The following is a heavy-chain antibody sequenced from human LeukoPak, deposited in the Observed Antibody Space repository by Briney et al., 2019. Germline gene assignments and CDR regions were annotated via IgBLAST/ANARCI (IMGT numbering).Heavy chain of an antibody. CDR2: INPNSGGT. J-gene: IGHJ5*02. CDR1: GYTFTGYY. Sequence: ASVKVSCKASGYTFTGYYMHWVRQAPGQGLEWMGWINPNSGGTNYAQKFQGRVTMTRDTSISTAHMELSRLRSDDTAVYYCARETGTTFDWFDPWGQGTLVTVSS. CDR3: ARETGTTFDWFDP. V-gene: IGHV1-2*02. D-gene: IGHD1-7*01.